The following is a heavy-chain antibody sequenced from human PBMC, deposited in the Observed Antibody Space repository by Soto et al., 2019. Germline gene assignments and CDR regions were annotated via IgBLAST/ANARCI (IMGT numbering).Heavy chain of an antibody. CDR1: GDSVSSDRGA. J-gene: IGHJ6*02. V-gene: IGHV6-1*01. D-gene: IGHD6-6*01. CDR2: TCYRSKWYI. CDR3: ARMNVAGRLDFYYYGMDV. Sequence: SQTLSLTCAISGDSVSSDRGAWNWIRQSPSRGLEWLGRTCYRSKWYIDYAVSVKSRIIINADTSRNQFSLQLHSMTPEDTAEYYCARMNVAGRLDFYYYGMDVWGQGTTVTVSS.